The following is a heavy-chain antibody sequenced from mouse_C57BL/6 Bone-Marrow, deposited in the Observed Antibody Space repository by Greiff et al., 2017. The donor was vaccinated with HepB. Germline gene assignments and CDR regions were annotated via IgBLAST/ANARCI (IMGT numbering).Heavy chain of an antibody. CDR1: GYTFTSYW. Sequence: QVQLQQPGAELVMPGASVKLSCKASGYTFTSYWMHWVKQRPGQGLEWIGEIDPSDSYTNYNQKFKGKSTLTVDKSSSTAYMQLSSRTSEDSAVYYCARWPSDGYYWDYWGKGTTLTGSS. J-gene: IGHJ2*01. D-gene: IGHD2-3*01. CDR2: IDPSDSYT. V-gene: IGHV1-69*01. CDR3: ARWPSDGYYWDY.